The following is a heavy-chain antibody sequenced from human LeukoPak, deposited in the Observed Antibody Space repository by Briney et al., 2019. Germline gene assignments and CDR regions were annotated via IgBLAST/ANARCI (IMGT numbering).Heavy chain of an antibody. CDR2: INHSGST. J-gene: IGHJ5*02. CDR3: ARAGVGSSGWNWFDP. V-gene: IGHV4-34*01. Sequence: PSETLSLTCAVYGGSFSGYYWSWIRQPPGKGLEWIGEINHSGSTNYNPSLKSRVTISVDTSKNQFSLKLSSVTAADTAVYYCARAGVGSSGWNWFDPWGQGTLVTVSS. CDR1: GGSFSGYY. D-gene: IGHD6-19*01.